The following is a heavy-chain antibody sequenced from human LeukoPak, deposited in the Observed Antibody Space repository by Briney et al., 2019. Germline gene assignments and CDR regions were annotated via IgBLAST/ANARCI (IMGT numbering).Heavy chain of an antibody. CDR1: GGSISSGGYY. CDR3: ARLIAADPQLDS. V-gene: IGHV4-30-2*01. CDR2: IHHSGDT. Sequence: SETLSLTCTVSGGSISSGGYYWSWIRQPPGKGLEWIGYIHHSGDTYQNPSLKSRVTVSSDRSKNQFYLKLSSVTAADTAVYYCARLIAADPQLDSWGQGTLVTVSS. D-gene: IGHD6-13*01. J-gene: IGHJ4*02.